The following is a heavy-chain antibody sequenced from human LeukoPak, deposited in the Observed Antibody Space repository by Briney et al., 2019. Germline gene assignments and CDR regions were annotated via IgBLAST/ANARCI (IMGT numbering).Heavy chain of an antibody. V-gene: IGHV1-2*02. CDR2: INPNSGGT. Sequence: ASMKVSLKASGYTFTDYYMHWVRQAPGQGLEWMGWINPNSGGTNFAQKFQGRVAMTRDTSISTAYMELGSLRSDDTAVYYCARARWQLVPYFDSWGQGTLVTVSS. CDR3: ARARWQLVPYFDS. CDR1: GYTFTDYY. D-gene: IGHD6-6*01. J-gene: IGHJ4*02.